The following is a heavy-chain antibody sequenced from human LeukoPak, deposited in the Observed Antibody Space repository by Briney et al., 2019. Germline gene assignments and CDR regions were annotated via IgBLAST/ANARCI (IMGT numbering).Heavy chain of an antibody. V-gene: IGHV2-5*02. D-gene: IGHD6-19*01. CDR1: GFSLTTSGVG. CDR3: AHRRSNGWSNAFDY. Sequence: SGPTLVKPTQTLTLTCTFSGFSLTTSGVGVSWIRQPPGKALEWLALIFWDDDKRYSPSLKSRLTITKDTSKNQVVLMVSNMDPVDTATYYCAHRRSNGWSNAFDYWGQGTLVTVSS. CDR2: IFWDDDK. J-gene: IGHJ4*02.